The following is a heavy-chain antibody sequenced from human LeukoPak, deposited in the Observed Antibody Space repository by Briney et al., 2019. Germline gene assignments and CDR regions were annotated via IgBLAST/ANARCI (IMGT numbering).Heavy chain of an antibody. V-gene: IGHV1-46*01. D-gene: IGHD5-18*01. J-gene: IGHJ4*02. CDR2: INPSGSST. CDR3: ARIQLWSFDY. Sequence: ASVKVSCKASGYTFTSYYMHCVRQAPGQGLEWMGIINPSGSSTSYAQKFQGRVTMTRDTSTSTVYIELSSLRSEDTAVYYCARIQLWSFDYWGQGTLVTVSS. CDR1: GYTFTSYY.